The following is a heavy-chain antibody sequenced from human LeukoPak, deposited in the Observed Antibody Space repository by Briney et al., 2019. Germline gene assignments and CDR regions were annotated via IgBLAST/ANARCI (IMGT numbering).Heavy chain of an antibody. J-gene: IGHJ4*02. D-gene: IGHD5-18*01. CDR1: GGSISSNY. V-gene: IGHV4-59*01. Sequence: PSETLSLTCTVSGGSISSNYWSWVRQPPGKGLEWIGYVSYSGSTDYNPSLKSRVIISIDTSKNQFSLRLSSVTAADTAVYYCARENDRYGRIDYWGQGTQVTVSS. CDR2: VSYSGST. CDR3: ARENDRYGRIDY.